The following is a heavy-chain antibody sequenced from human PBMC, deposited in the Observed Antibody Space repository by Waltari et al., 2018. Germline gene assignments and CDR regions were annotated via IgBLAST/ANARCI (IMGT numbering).Heavy chain of an antibody. D-gene: IGHD5-18*01. CDR1: GFTFSSYS. CDR3: AREGYSYGSFGY. Sequence: EVQLVESGGGLVKPGGSLRLSCAASGFTFSSYSMNWVRQAPGKGLEWVSSISSSSSYIYYADSVKGRFTISRDNAKNSLYLQMNSLRAEDTAVYYCAREGYSYGSFGYWGQGTLVTVSS. V-gene: IGHV3-21*01. CDR2: ISSSSSYI. J-gene: IGHJ4*02.